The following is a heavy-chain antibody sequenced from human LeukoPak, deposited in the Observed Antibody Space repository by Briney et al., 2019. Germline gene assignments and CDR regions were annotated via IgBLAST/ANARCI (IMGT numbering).Heavy chain of an antibody. CDR1: GFDFSNYW. V-gene: IGHV3-7*03. Sequence: GGSLRLSCAASGFDFSNYWMYWVRQAPGKGLEWVANIKQDGSEKYYVDSVRGRFTISRDNAKNSLSLQMNSLRAEDTAVYYCASNYGGWGQGTLVAVSS. D-gene: IGHD4-11*01. CDR2: IKQDGSEK. CDR3: ASNYGG. J-gene: IGHJ4*02.